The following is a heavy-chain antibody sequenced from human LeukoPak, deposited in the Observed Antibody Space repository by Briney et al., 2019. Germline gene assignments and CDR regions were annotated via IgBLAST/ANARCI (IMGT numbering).Heavy chain of an antibody. V-gene: IGHV3-48*04. Sequence: GGSLRLSCAASGFTFSSYWMSWVRQAPGRGLEWLSFVRGKVKAINYADSVKGRFTISRDNAKESVYLHMSSLRAEDTAVYYCARRGDRICTSMNCPPHSYYYYMDVWSKGTTVSVS. J-gene: IGHJ6*03. CDR2: VRGKVKAI. D-gene: IGHD2-2*01. CDR3: ARRGDRICTSMNCPPHSYYYYMDV. CDR1: GFTFSSYW.